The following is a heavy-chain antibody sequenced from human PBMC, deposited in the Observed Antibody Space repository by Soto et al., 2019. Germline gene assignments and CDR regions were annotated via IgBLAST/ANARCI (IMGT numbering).Heavy chain of an antibody. Sequence: QVQLVESGGGVVQPGRSLRLSCAASGFTFSSYGMHWVRQAPGKGLEWVAVIWYDGSNKYYADSVKGRFTISRDNSKSTLYLQMDSLRAEATAVYYCARDMSSSWGPQDHYYYCYGMDVWGQGTTVTVSS. V-gene: IGHV3-33*01. J-gene: IGHJ6*02. CDR2: IWYDGSNK. D-gene: IGHD6-13*01. CDR3: ARDMSSSWGPQDHYYYCYGMDV. CDR1: GFTFSSYG.